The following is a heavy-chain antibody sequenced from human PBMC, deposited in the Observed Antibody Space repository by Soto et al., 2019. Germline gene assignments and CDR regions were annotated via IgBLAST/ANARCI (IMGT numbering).Heavy chain of an antibody. V-gene: IGHV4-34*01. Sequence: QVHLQQWGAGLLKPSETLSLTCAVYGGSFSAYWWSWIRQPPGKGLEWIGEINHSGSTNYNPSLKNRVTISVDTSRSEFSLKLNSVTAADTAVYYCARSGHPFDYWGQGPLVTVSS. CDR2: INHSGST. CDR1: GGSFSAYW. J-gene: IGHJ4*02. D-gene: IGHD3-10*01. CDR3: ARSGHPFDY.